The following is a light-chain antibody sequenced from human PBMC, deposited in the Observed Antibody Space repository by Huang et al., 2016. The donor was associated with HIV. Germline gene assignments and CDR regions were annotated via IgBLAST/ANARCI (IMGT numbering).Light chain of an antibody. CDR2: DTS. CDR1: QSVGNY. CDR3: QQRSSGVT. Sequence: IVLTQSPATLSWYPGERVTLSCRASQSVGNYIAWYQQHHGQSPKLLIYDTSNRATGTPVRFSGSGSGTDFTLTISSLESEDFAVYYCQQRSSGVTFGGGTKVQVK. V-gene: IGKV3-11*01. J-gene: IGKJ4*01.